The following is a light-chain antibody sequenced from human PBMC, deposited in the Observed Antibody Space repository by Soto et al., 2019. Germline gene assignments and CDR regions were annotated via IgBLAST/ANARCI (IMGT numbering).Light chain of an antibody. CDR3: SSYTSINPLV. CDR1: SSDVGGHNY. Sequence: QSALTQPASVSGSPGQSITISCTGTSSDVGGHNYVSWYQQHPGKAPKLMIYEVNNRPSGVSNRFSGSKSGNTASLTISGLQAEDEADYYCSSYTSINPLVFVGGTKLTVL. J-gene: IGLJ2*01. V-gene: IGLV2-14*01. CDR2: EVN.